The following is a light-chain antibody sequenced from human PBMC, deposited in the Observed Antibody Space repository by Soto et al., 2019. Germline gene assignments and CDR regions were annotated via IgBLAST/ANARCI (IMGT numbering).Light chain of an antibody. CDR2: TNH. J-gene: IGLJ2*01. Sequence: QSVLTQPPSVSGTPGQKVSISCSGSGSNLGGNPVNWYQHLPRAAPKLLIYTNHQRPSGVPDRFSGSKSGTSASLAISGLRSEDEADFYCAAWDDSPNAVVFGGGTKLTVL. CDR3: AAWDDSPNAVV. V-gene: IGLV1-44*01. CDR1: GSNLGGNP.